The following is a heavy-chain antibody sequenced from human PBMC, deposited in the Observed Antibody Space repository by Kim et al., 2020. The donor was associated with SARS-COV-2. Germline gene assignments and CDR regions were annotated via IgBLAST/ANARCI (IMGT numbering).Heavy chain of an antibody. CDR3: ARGGAPYGSGADVPDY. J-gene: IGHJ4*02. D-gene: IGHD3-10*01. CDR2: IYYSGST. V-gene: IGHV4-31*03. CDR1: GGSISSGGYY. Sequence: SETLSLTCTVSGGSISSGGYYWSWIRQHPGKGLEWIGYIYYSGSTYYNPSLKSRVTISVDTSKNQFSLKLSSVTAADTSVYYCARGGAPYGSGADVPDYWGQGTLVTVSS.